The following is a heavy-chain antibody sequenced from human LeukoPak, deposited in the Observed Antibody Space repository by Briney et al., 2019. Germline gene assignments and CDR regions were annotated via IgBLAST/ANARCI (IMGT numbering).Heavy chain of an antibody. Sequence: AGGSLRLSCAASGFAFSSYSMNWVRQAPGKGLEWVSSISSSSTYMYYADSVKGRFTVSRDNAKNSLYLQMNSLRAEDTAVYYCARDLAYDYTVWGQGTTVTVSS. CDR3: ARDLAYDYTV. CDR2: ISSSSTYM. D-gene: IGHD4-11*01. J-gene: IGHJ6*02. CDR1: GFAFSSYS. V-gene: IGHV3-21*01.